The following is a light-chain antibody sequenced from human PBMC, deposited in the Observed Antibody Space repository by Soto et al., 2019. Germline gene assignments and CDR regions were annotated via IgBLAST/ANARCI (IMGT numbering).Light chain of an antibody. CDR2: GAS. Sequence: MTLSPATLSVSPRERATLSCRASQSVSSNLAWYQQKPGQAPRLLIYGASTRATGIPARFSGSGSGTEFTLTISSLQSEDFAVYYCQQYGNSPRTFGQGTKVEIK. CDR1: QSVSSN. V-gene: IGKV3-15*01. J-gene: IGKJ1*01. CDR3: QQYGNSPRT.